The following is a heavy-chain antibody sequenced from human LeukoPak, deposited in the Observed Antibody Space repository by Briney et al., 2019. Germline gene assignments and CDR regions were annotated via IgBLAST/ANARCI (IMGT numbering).Heavy chain of an antibody. V-gene: IGHV4-39*01. J-gene: IGHJ4*02. CDR2: IYYSGST. D-gene: IGHD3-22*01. CDR1: GGSISSSSYY. Sequence: SETLSLTCTVSGGSISSSSYYWGWIRQPPGKGLEWIGRIYYSGSTYYNPSLNSRFHISVDTSKNQFSLKLSSVTAADTAVYYCARLDYYDSSGYYWGQGTLVTVSS. CDR3: ARLDYYDSSGYY.